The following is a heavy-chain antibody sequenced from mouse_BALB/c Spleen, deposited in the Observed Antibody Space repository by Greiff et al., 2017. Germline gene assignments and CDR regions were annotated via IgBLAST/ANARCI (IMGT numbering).Heavy chain of an antibody. CDR1: GFNINDSY. CDR3: ARLNYRYDEGYFDY. J-gene: IGHJ2*01. D-gene: IGHD2-14*01. V-gene: IGHV14-3*02. Sequence: VQLQQSGAELVKPGASVKLSCTASGFNINDSYMHWVKQRPEQGLEWIGRIDPANGNTKYDPKFQGKATITADTSSNTAYLQLSSLTSEDTAVYYCARLNYRYDEGYFDYWGQGTTLTVSS. CDR2: IDPANGNT.